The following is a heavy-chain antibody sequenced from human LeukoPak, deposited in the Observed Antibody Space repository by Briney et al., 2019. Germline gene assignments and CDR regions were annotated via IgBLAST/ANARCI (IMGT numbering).Heavy chain of an antibody. CDR2: VYYTGSA. CDR1: GDSISSYY. J-gene: IGHJ4*02. D-gene: IGHD3-10*01. V-gene: IGHV4-59*01. CDR3: ASSRRFGELSSPYDY. Sequence: SETLSLTCTVSGDSISSYYWNWLRQPPGKGLEWIGYVYYTGSANYNPPLRGRVTISVDTSKNHFSLKLSSVTAADTAVYYCASSRRFGELSSPYDYWGQGTLVTVSS.